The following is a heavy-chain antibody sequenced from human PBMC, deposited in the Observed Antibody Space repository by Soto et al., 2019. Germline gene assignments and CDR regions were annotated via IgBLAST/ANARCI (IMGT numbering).Heavy chain of an antibody. CDR2: ISPGDDST. CDR3: AIGFCGSRCYYFET. Sequence: QVQLVQSGTEVKEPGASVKVSCKASGYTFTSYSIHWVRQAPGQGLEWMGIISPGDDSTNYAQKYPGRVPMTKDAPARTVYRELSSLSFDDTAVYHFAIGFCGSRCYYFETWGQGTLIVVST. J-gene: IGHJ4*02. V-gene: IGHV1-46*01. D-gene: IGHD2-2*01. CDR1: GYTFTSYS.